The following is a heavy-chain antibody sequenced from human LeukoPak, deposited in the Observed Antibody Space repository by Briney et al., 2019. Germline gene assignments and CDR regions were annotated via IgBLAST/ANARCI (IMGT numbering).Heavy chain of an antibody. CDR1: GGSRSGYC. Sequence: LETLSLTGAVYGGSRSGYCGSWMRKPPRKGRRCIGEIRNGGRTNYPPSLKSRVTISVDTAKHQFSLKLSSVTAADTAVYYCARGRAYYDSSGYYYRGSPVARVYFQHWGQGALVTVSS. D-gene: IGHD3-22*01. V-gene: IGHV4-34*01. CDR3: ARGRAYYDSSGYYYRGSPVARVYFQH. CDR2: IRNGGRT. J-gene: IGHJ1*01.